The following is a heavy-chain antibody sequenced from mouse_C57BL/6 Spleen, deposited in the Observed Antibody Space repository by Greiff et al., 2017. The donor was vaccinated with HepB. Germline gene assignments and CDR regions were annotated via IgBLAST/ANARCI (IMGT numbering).Heavy chain of an antibody. V-gene: IGHV3-6*01. CDR1: GYSITSGYY. CDR3: ARNYYGNYLAY. CDR2: ISYDGSN. J-gene: IGHJ3*01. D-gene: IGHD2-1*01. Sequence: ESGPGLVKPSQSLSLTCSVTGYSITSGYYWNWIRQFPGNKLEWMGYISYDGSNNYNPSLKNRISITRDTSKNQFFLKLNSVTTEDTATYDCARNYYGNYLAYWGQGTLVTVSA.